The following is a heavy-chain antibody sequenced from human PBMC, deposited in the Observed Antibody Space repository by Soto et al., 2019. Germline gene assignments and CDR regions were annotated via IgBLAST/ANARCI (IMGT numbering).Heavy chain of an antibody. CDR3: AREGPPPLGINYYYGMDV. CDR1: GFTFSSYS. CDR2: ISSSSSYI. D-gene: IGHD7-27*01. Sequence: EVQLVESGGGLVKPGGSLRLSCAASGFTFSSYSMNWVRQAPGKGLEWVSSISSSSSYIYYADSVKGRFTISRDNAKKSLYLQMNSLGAEDKAVYYWAREGPPPLGINYYYGMDVWGQGTTVTVSS. V-gene: IGHV3-21*01. J-gene: IGHJ6*02.